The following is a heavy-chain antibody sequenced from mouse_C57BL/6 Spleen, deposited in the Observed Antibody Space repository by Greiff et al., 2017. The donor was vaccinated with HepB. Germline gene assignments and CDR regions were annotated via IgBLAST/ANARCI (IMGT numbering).Heavy chain of an antibody. J-gene: IGHJ4*01. CDR1: GFNIKDYY. CDR3: ARIYAMDY. V-gene: IGHV14-2*01. Sequence: VQLQQSGAELVKPGASVKLSCTASGFNIKDYYMHWVKQRTEQGLEWIGRIDPEDGETQYAPKLQGKATITADTSSNTAYLQLSRLTSEDTAVYYCARIYAMDYWGQGTSVTVSS. CDR2: IDPEDGET.